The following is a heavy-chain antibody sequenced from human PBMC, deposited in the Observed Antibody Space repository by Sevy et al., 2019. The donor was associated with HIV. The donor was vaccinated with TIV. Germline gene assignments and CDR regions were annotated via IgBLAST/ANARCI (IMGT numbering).Heavy chain of an antibody. Sequence: GGSLRLSCAASGFTLSNAWMSWVRQAPGKGLEWVGRIKSKTDGGTTDYAAPVKGRFTISRDDSKNTLYLQMNSLKTEDTAVYYCTTGEQQLVQSFAYSGQGTLVTVSS. V-gene: IGHV3-15*01. CDR2: IKSKTDGGTT. CDR1: GFTLSNAW. J-gene: IGHJ4*02. CDR3: TTGEQQLVQSFAY. D-gene: IGHD6-13*01.